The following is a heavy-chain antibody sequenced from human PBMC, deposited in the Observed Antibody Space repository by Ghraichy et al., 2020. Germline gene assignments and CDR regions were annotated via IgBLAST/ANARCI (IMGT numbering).Heavy chain of an antibody. CDR1: GGTFSSYA. Sequence: SVKVSCKASGGTFSSYAFSWVRQAPGQGLEWMGGIIPIFGTANYAQKFQGRVTITADESTSTAYMELSSLRSEDTAVYYCARAYKEHIVVVINDAFDIWGQGTMVTVSS. CDR2: IIPIFGTA. CDR3: ARAYKEHIVVVINDAFDI. D-gene: IGHD2-21*01. V-gene: IGHV1-69*13. J-gene: IGHJ3*02.